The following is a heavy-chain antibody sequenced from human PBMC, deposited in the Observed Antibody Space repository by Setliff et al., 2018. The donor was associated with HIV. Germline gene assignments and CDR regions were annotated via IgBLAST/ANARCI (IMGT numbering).Heavy chain of an antibody. Sequence: GGSLRLSCAASGFTFSSYSMHWVRQAPGKGLEWVSLISYDGNNKYYVDSVKGRFTISRDNSKNTLYLQMNSLGAEDTAVYYCARSGYSGYDWNWFDPWGQGTLVTVSS. V-gene: IGHV3-30*04. J-gene: IGHJ5*02. CDR3: ARSGYSGYDWNWFDP. CDR2: ISYDGNNK. D-gene: IGHD5-12*01. CDR1: GFTFSSYS.